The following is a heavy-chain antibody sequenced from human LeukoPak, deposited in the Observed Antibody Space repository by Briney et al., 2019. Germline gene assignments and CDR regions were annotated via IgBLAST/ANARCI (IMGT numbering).Heavy chain of an antibody. V-gene: IGHV4-59*01. J-gene: IGHJ6*02. D-gene: IGHD3-22*01. CDR3: ARAGGYDSSGYYYSGSLTRFASDYYYGMDV. CDR2: IYYSGST. CDR1: GGSISSYY. Sequence: SETLCLTCTVSGGSISSYYWSWIRQPPGKGLEWIGYIYYSGSTNYNPSLKSRVTISVDTSKNQFSLKLSSVTAADTAVYYCARAGGYDSSGYYYSGSLTRFASDYYYGMDVWGQGTTVTVSS.